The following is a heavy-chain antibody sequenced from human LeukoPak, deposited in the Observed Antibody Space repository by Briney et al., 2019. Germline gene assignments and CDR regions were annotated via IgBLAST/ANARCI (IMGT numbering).Heavy chain of an antibody. CDR2: ITGGGDST. Sequence: GGSLRLSCAVSGFTFSHYGMSWVRQPPGKGLEWVSGITGGGDSTFYADSVKGRFTISRDNSRNTLYLQMVSLRADDTAVFYCARRMPTTAGAAWDYWGQGTLVTVPS. D-gene: IGHD5-24*01. V-gene: IGHV3-23*01. J-gene: IGHJ4*02. CDR3: ARRMPTTAGAAWDY. CDR1: GFTFSHYG.